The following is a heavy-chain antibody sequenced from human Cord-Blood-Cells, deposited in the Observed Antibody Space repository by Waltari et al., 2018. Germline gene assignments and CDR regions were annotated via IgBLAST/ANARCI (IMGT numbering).Heavy chain of an antibody. Sequence: QMQLQQWGAGLLKPSETLSLTCAVYGGSFSGYYWSWIRQPPGKGLEWIGEINHSGSTNYNPSLKSRVTISVDTSKNQFSLKLSSVTAADTAVYYCARTVYSGSSFDYWGQGTLVTVSS. CDR1: GGSFSGYY. V-gene: IGHV4-34*01. J-gene: IGHJ4*02. CDR3: ARTVYSGSSFDY. CDR2: INHSGST. D-gene: IGHD1-26*01.